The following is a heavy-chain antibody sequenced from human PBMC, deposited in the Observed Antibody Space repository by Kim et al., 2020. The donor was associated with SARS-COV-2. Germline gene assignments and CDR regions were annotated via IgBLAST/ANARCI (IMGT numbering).Heavy chain of an antibody. D-gene: IGHD1-26*01. V-gene: IGHV1-69*06. CDR3: TRDEVDTFDY. Sequence: SVKVSCKASGGTLSKYVTSWVRQAPGQGLEWMGGIIPVFNAENNAQKFQGRVTITADTSTNTVYMELSSLTVDDTAVYYCTRDEVDTFDYWGQGTLVTV. J-gene: IGHJ4*02. CDR2: IIPVFNAE. CDR1: GGTLSKYV.